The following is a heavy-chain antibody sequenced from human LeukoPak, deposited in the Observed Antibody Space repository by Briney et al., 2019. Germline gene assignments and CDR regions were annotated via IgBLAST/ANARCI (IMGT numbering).Heavy chain of an antibody. V-gene: IGHV4-4*07. CDR2: IYTSGSTNYT. J-gene: IGHJ5*02. D-gene: IGHD4-17*01. Sequence: SETLSLTCTVSGGSISSHYWSWIRQPAGKGLEWIGRIYTSGSTNYTNYNPSLKSRVTMSVDTSKNQFSLQLSSVTAADTAVYYCARRDYGGWFDPWGQGTLVTVSS. CDR1: GGSISSHY. CDR3: ARRDYGGWFDP.